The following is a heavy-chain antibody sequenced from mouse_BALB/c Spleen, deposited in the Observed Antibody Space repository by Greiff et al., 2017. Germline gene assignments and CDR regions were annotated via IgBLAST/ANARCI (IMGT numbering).Heavy chain of an antibody. V-gene: IGHV2-6-7*01. Sequence: VQLQESGPGLVAPSQSLSITCTVSGFSLTGYGVNWVRQPPGKGLEWLGMIWGDGSTDYNSALKSRLSISKDNSKSQVFLKMNSLQTDDTARYYCARESYYPSYAMDYWGQGTSVTVSS. D-gene: IGHD2-10*01. CDR3: ARESYYPSYAMDY. CDR1: GFSLTGYG. J-gene: IGHJ4*01. CDR2: IWGDGST.